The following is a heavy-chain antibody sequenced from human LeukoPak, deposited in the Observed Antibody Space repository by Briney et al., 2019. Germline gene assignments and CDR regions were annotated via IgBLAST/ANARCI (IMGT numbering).Heavy chain of an antibody. J-gene: IGHJ4*02. CDR2: IGAYNGNT. V-gene: IGHV1-18*01. CDR1: GYTFTTYG. Sequence: VSVKVSCKASGYTFTTYGISWVRQAPGQGLEWMGWIGAYNGNTKYAPKLQGRVTMTTDTSTSTAYMELRSLRSDDTAVYYCARTRYSSASGAGYWGQGTLVTVSS. CDR3: ARTRYSSASGAGY. D-gene: IGHD6-19*01.